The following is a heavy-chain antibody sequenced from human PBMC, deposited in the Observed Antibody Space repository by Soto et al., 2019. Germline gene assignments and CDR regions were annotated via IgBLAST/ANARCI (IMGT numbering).Heavy chain of an antibody. V-gene: IGHV1-69*13. J-gene: IGHJ6*02. CDR1: GGTFSSYA. D-gene: IGHD1-7*01. CDR3: AREELPTYYYYYYGMDV. CDR2: IIPIFGTA. Sequence: SVKVSCKASGGTFSSYAISWVRQAPGQGLEWMGGIIPIFGTANYAQKFQGRVTITADESTSTAYMELSSLRSEDTAVYYFAREELPTYYYYYYGMDVWGQGTTVTVSS.